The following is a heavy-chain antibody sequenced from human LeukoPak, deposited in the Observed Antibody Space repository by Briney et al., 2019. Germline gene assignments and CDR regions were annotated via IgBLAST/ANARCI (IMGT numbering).Heavy chain of an antibody. D-gene: IGHD3-22*01. CDR3: ARVQGESSGYYPFGY. Sequence: GGSLRLSCAASGFTFSSYWMNWARQAPGKGLEWVASINHNGNVNYYVDSVKGRFTISRDNAKNSLYLQMSNLRAEDTAVYYCARVQGESSGYYPFGYWGQGTLVTVSS. V-gene: IGHV3-7*03. CDR2: INHNGNVN. CDR1: GFTFSSYW. J-gene: IGHJ4*02.